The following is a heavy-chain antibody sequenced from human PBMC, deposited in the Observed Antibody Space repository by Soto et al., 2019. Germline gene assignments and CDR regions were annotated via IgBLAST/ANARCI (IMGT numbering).Heavy chain of an antibody. CDR1: GYTFTSYD. J-gene: IGHJ3*02. CDR3: ARAHGGSGSYYDAFDI. D-gene: IGHD3-10*01. V-gene: IGHV1-8*01. Sequence: ASVKVSCKASGYTFTSYDINWVRQATGQGLEWMGWMNPNSGNTGYAQKFQGRVTMNRNNSISTAYMELSSLRSEDTAVYYCARAHGGSGSYYDAFDIWGQGTMVTVSS. CDR2: MNPNSGNT.